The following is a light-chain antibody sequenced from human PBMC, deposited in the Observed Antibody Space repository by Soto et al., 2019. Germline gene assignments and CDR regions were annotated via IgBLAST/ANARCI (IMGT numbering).Light chain of an antibody. Sequence: QSVLTQPASVSGSPGQSITISCSGSISDVGSSGPVSWYQHHPGQVPKLIIYEGSRRPSGVSSRFSGSKTGNTASLTITGLQAEDEANYYRCSYVGARTYVFGTGTKVTVL. CDR3: CSYVGARTYV. J-gene: IGLJ1*01. CDR1: ISDVGSSGP. CDR2: EGS. V-gene: IGLV2-23*01.